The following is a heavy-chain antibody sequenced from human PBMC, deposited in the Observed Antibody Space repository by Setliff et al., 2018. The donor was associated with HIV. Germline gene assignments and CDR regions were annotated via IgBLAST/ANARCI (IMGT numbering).Heavy chain of an antibody. V-gene: IGHV7-4-1*02. CDR3: ARDRRYCTSTSCYRNWFDP. J-gene: IGHJ5*02. CDR2: INTNTGNP. D-gene: IGHD2-2*02. Sequence: ASVKVSCKASGYTFTSYAMNWVRQAPGQGLEWMGWINTNTGNPTYAQGFTGRSVFSLDTSVSTAYLQISSLKAEDTAVYYCARDRRYCTSTSCYRNWFDPWGQGTLVTVSS. CDR1: GYTFTSYA.